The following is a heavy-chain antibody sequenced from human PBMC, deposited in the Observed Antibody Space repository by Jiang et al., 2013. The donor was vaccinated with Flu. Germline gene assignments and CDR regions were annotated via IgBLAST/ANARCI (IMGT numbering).Heavy chain of an antibody. D-gene: IGHD5-24*01. J-gene: IGHJ6*02. CDR2: INTITGNP. Sequence: LQSGSELKKPGASVKVSCKASGYTLTTYGINWVRQAPGQGLEWMGWINTITGNPTYAQGFSGRFVFSLDTSVNTAYLQISSLKAADTAVYFCARDLRXMATMDYYYYGLDVWGQGTTVTVSS. V-gene: IGHV7-4-1*02. CDR1: GYTLTTYG. CDR3: ARDLRXMATMDYYYYGLDV.